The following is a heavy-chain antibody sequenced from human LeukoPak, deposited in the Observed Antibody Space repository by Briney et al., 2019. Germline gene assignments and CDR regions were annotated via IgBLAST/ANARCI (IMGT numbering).Heavy chain of an antibody. J-gene: IGHJ4*02. CDR3: AREGRSSSSGY. CDR1: GGSISSYY. Sequence: SETLTLTCTVSGGSISSYYWTWIRQPAGKGLEWIGRISASGNTNYSPSLKSRVTMSVDASTNQFSLKLSSVTAADTAVYYCAREGRSSSSGYWGQGTLVTVSS. CDR2: ISASGNT. D-gene: IGHD2-15*01. V-gene: IGHV4-4*07.